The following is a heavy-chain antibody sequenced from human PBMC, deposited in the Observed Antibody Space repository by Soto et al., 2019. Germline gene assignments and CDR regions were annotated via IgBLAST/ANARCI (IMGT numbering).Heavy chain of an antibody. Sequence: PGGSLRLSCAASGFTFSSYAMHWVRQAPGKGLEWVAVISYDGSNKYYADSVKGRFTISRDNSKNTLYLQMNSLRAEDTAVYYCARDSAYYDFWSGLYYYYYGMDVWGQGTTVTVSS. CDR2: ISYDGSNK. J-gene: IGHJ6*02. CDR3: ARDSAYYDFWSGLYYYYYGMDV. V-gene: IGHV3-30-3*01. CDR1: GFTFSSYA. D-gene: IGHD3-3*01.